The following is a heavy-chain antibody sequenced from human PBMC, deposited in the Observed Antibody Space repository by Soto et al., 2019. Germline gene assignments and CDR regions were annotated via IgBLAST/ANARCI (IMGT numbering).Heavy chain of an antibody. CDR3: ARISILEWLTDYYYYGMDV. CDR2: ISAYNGNT. J-gene: IGHJ6*02. CDR1: GYTFTSYG. D-gene: IGHD3-3*01. V-gene: IGHV1-18*01. Sequence: GASVKVSCKASGYTFTSYGISWVRQAPGQGLEWMGWISAYNGNTNYAQKLQVRVTMATDTSTSTAYMELRSLRSDDTAVYYCARISILEWLTDYYYYGMDVWGQGTTVTV.